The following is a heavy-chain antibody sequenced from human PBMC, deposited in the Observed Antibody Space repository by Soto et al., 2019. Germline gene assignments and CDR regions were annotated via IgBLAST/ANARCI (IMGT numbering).Heavy chain of an antibody. Sequence: GESLKISCKGSGYSFTSYWISWVRQMPGKGLEWMGRIDPSDSYTNYSPSFQGHVTISADKSISTAYLQWSSLKASDTAMYYCARLEATTYYYYYGMDVWGKGTTVTVSS. CDR1: GYSFTSYW. V-gene: IGHV5-10-1*01. CDR3: ARLEATTYYYYYGMDV. CDR2: IDPSDSYT. D-gene: IGHD5-12*01. J-gene: IGHJ6*04.